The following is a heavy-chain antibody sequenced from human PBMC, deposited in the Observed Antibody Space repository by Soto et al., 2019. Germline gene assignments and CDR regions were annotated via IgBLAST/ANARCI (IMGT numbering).Heavy chain of an antibody. CDR1: GFTFSSYS. V-gene: IGHV3-21*01. CDR3: ARCPQPGVFDI. D-gene: IGHD2-2*01. Sequence: GGSLRLSCAASGFTFSSYSMNWVRQAPGKGLEWVSSISSSSYIYYADSVKGRFTISRDNAKNSLYLQMNSLRAEDTAVYYCARCPQPGVFDIWGQGTMVTVSS. J-gene: IGHJ3*02. CDR2: ISSSSYI.